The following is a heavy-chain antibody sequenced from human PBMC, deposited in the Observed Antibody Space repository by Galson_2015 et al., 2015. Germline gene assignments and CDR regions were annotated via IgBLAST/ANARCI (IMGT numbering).Heavy chain of an antibody. Sequence: SLRLSCAASGFTFSSYCMNWVRQAPGKGLEWVSSISSSSSYIYYADSVKGRFTISRDNAKNSLYLQMNSLRAEDTAVYYCARDLACGGARLYYGRDVWARGTPVAVSS. J-gene: IGHJ6*02. CDR1: GFTFSSYC. CDR2: ISSSSSYI. CDR3: ARDLACGGARLYYGRDV. D-gene: IGHD2-21*01. V-gene: IGHV3-21*01.